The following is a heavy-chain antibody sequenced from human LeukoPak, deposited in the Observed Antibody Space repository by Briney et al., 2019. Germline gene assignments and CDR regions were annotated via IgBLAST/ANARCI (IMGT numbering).Heavy chain of an antibody. V-gene: IGHV1-46*01. D-gene: IGHD3-10*01. Sequence: ASVKVSCKASGYTFTSYYMHWVRQAPGQGLEWMGIINPSGGSTSYAQKFQGRATMTRDTSTSTVYMELSSLRSEDTAVYYCAREVMVRGVIGSYGMDVWGQGTTVTVSS. J-gene: IGHJ6*02. CDR3: AREVMVRGVIGSYGMDV. CDR1: GYTFTSYY. CDR2: INPSGGST.